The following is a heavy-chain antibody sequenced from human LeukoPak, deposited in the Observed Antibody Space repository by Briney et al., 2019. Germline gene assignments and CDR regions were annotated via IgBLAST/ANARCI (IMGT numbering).Heavy chain of an antibody. CDR1: GFTLDEYG. CDR3: AKGYYGSGSCGWFDY. J-gene: IGHJ4*02. D-gene: IGHD3-10*01. Sequence: GGALRLSCEASGFTLDEYGMSRVGPAAGKGPEGVCGLHWYGGCSDFADSVKGRFTISRDNAKHSLYLQMNSLRAEDTAVYSRAKGYYGSGSCGWFDYWGQRTLVTVSS. CDR2: LHWYGGCS. V-gene: IGHV3-20*04.